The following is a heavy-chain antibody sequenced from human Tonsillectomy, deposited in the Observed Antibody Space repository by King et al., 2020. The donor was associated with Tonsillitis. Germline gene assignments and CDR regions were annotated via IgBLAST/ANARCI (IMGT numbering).Heavy chain of an antibody. V-gene: IGHV4-38-2*02. D-gene: IGHD3-22*01. Sequence: VQLQESGPGLVKPSETLSLTCTVSGYSISSGYYWGWIRQPPGKGLEWIGSIYHSGSTYYNPSLKSRVTISVDTSKNQFSLKLSSVTAATTAVYYCARGEDSSAYTDAFYIWGQETMVTVSS. CDR2: IYHSGST. CDR1: GYSISSGYY. CDR3: ARGEDSSAYTDAFYI. J-gene: IGHJ3*02.